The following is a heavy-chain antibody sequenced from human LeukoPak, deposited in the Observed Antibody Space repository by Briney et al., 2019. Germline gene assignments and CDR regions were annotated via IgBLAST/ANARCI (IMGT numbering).Heavy chain of an antibody. D-gene: IGHD2-8*01. Sequence: ASVKVSCKASGYTFTSYYMHWVRQAPGQGLEWMGIINPSGGSTSYAQKFQGRVTITRDMSTSTAYMELSSLRSEDTAVYYCAAVWGRGYYYYMDVWGKGTTVTVSS. CDR2: INPSGGST. V-gene: IGHV1-46*01. CDR1: GYTFTSYY. J-gene: IGHJ6*03. CDR3: AAVWGRGYYYYMDV.